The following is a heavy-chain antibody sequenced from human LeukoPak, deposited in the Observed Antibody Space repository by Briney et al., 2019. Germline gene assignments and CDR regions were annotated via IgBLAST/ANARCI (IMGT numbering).Heavy chain of an antibody. CDR2: INPNSGGT. J-gene: IGHJ4*02. CDR3: ARGPWRYSGYDFVPGFDY. CDR1: GYTFTGYY. V-gene: IGHV1-2*02. D-gene: IGHD5-12*01. Sequence: ASVTVSCKASGYTFTGYYMHWVRQAPGQGLEWMGWINPNSGGTNYAQKFQGRVTMTRDTSISTAYMELSRLRSDDTAVYYCARGPWRYSGYDFVPGFDYWGQGTLVTVSS.